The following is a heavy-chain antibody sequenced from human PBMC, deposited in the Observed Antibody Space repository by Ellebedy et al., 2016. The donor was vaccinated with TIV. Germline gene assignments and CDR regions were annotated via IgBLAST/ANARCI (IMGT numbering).Heavy chain of an antibody. CDR1: GGTFSSYV. CDR3: ATSSGPGYVGYWFDP. D-gene: IGHD3-9*01. J-gene: IGHJ5*02. V-gene: IGHV1-69*13. CDR2: IIPMFGTA. Sequence: SVKVSCKASGGTFSSYVINWVRRAPGQGLEWMGGIIPMFGTANYAQKFQGRVTMTADESTSTGYMELSSLRSEDTAVYYCATSSGPGYVGYWFDPWGQGTLVTVSS.